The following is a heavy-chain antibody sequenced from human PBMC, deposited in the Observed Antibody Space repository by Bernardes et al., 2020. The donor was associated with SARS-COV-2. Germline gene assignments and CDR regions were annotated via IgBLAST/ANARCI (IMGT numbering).Heavy chain of an antibody. D-gene: IGHD3-10*01. CDR1: GGSINSGGYY. Sequence: SETLSLTCTVAGGSINSGGYYWTWIRQPAGKGLEWIGRLSSSGSTNYNPSLKSRVTISPETSKNQFSLKLSSVTAADTAVYYCARDKREEYGSGSSYFYHFYGMDVWGQGTTVTVSS. CDR2: LSSSGST. CDR3: ARDKREEYGSGSSYFYHFYGMDV. J-gene: IGHJ6*02. V-gene: IGHV4-61*02.